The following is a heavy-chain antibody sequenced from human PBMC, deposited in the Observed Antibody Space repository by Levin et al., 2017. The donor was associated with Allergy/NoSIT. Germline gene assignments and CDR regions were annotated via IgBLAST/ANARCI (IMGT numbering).Heavy chain of an antibody. D-gene: IGHD3-3*01. Sequence: SETLSLTCTVSGGSISSSSYYWGWIRQPPGKGLEWIGSIYYSGSTYYNPSLKSRVTISVDTSKNQFSLKLSSVTAADTAVYYCAREVLRFLEWLPFGFDYWGQGTLVTVSS. CDR3: AREVLRFLEWLPFGFDY. CDR2: IYYSGST. J-gene: IGHJ4*02. CDR1: GGSISSSSYY. V-gene: IGHV4-39*07.